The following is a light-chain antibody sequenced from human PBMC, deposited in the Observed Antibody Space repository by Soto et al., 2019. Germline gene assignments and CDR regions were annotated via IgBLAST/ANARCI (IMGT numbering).Light chain of an antibody. J-gene: IGKJ3*01. CDR2: DAS. CDR3: QQSFSIPFT. CDR1: QTIGKY. V-gene: IGKV1-39*01. Sequence: DIQMTQSPSSLSATVGDRVTITCRASQTIGKYLNWYQQQPGKVPKLLIYDASYLQSGVPSRLSGSESGTDFTLNISDLRPEDFATYYCQQSFSIPFTFGPGTRWIS.